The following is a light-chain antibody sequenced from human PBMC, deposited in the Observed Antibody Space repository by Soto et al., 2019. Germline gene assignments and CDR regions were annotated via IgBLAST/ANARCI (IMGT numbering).Light chain of an antibody. CDR2: SNN. J-gene: IGLJ3*02. CDR1: SSNIGSNT. CDR3: AAWDDSLNGM. Sequence: SVLTQPPSASGTPGQRVTISCSGSSSNIGSNTVNWYQQVPGTAPKLLIYSNNQRPSGVPDRFSGSKSGTSASLAISGLQSEDEADYYCAAWDDSLNGMFGGGTQLTVL. V-gene: IGLV1-44*01.